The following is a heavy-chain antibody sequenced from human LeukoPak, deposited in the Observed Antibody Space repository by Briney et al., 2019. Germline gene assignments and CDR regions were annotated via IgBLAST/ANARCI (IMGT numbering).Heavy chain of an antibody. V-gene: IGHV1-69*04. CDR3: ARDPGDEYSSSSDH. Sequence: GSSVKVSCKASGGTFSSYTIGWVRQAPGQGLEWMGRVIPILGIANYAQKFQGRVTITADKSTSTAYMELSSLRSEDTAVYYCARDPGDEYSSSSDHWGQGTLVTVSS. CDR2: VIPILGIA. D-gene: IGHD6-6*01. CDR1: GGTFSSYT. J-gene: IGHJ5*02.